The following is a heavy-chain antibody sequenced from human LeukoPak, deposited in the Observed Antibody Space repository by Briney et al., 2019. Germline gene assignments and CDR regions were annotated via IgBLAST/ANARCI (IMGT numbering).Heavy chain of an antibody. CDR1: GYTFTNNY. V-gene: IGHV1-46*01. Sequence: ASVRVSCKASGYTFTNNYLHWLRQAPGQGLEWMGMIYPRDGSTSYAQNFQGRVTVTRDTSTTTVHMELRGLRSEDTAVYYCARDQEGFDYWGQGTVVTVSS. CDR3: ARDQEGFDY. J-gene: IGHJ4*02. CDR2: IYPRDGST.